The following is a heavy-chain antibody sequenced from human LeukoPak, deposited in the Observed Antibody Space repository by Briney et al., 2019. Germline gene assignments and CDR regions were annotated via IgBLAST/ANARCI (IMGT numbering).Heavy chain of an antibody. D-gene: IGHD2-2*02. V-gene: IGHV3-23*01. CDR1: GFTFSSYW. CDR3: AKAWDIVVVPAAIRLDY. CDR2: ISGSGGST. J-gene: IGHJ4*02. Sequence: GGSLRLSCAASGFTFSSYWMSWVRQAPGKGLEWVSAISGSGGSTYYADSVKGRSTISRDDSKNTLYLQMNSLRAEDTAVYYCAKAWDIVVVPAAIRLDYWGQGTLVTVSS.